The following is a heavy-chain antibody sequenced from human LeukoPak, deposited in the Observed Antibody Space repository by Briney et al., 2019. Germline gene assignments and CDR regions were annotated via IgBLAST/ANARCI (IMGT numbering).Heavy chain of an antibody. D-gene: IGHD2-15*01. J-gene: IGHJ4*02. CDR2: IRPSGATI. Sequence: PGGSLRLSCAASGFTFSDYYMSWIRQAPGKGLEWVSYIRPSGATISYADSVKGRFTTSRDNAKSSLYLQMNSLRAEDTAVYYCARCRGHSCCFDNWGQGTQVTVSS. CDR3: ARCRGHSCCFDN. CDR1: GFTFSDYY. V-gene: IGHV3-11*01.